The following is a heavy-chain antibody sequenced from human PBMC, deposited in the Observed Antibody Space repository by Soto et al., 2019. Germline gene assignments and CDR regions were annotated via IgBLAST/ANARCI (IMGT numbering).Heavy chain of an antibody. Sequence: SETLSLTCIVSGGSISSSSYYWGWKRQPPGKGLEWIMSINYSKSTYYNPSNKRRVTISVNTYKNQLSLMISPVAAAAAAVFYGARHRDRNWFDPGGKGTLATV. J-gene: IGHJ5*02. CDR3: ARHRDRNWFDP. CDR2: INYSKST. V-gene: IGHV4-39*01. D-gene: IGHD3-16*02. CDR1: GGSISSSSYY.